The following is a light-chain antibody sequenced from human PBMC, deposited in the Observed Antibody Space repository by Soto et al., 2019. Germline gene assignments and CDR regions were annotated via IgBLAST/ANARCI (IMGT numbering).Light chain of an antibody. Sequence: ENVLTQSPATLSLSPGERATLSCRASQSVGSYLAWYQQKPGQAPRLLIYDASNRATGIPARFSGSGSGTDLTLTISSLEPEDFAAYSCHHRTTFRGGTQFDIK. J-gene: IGKJ4*01. CDR1: QSVGSY. CDR3: HHRTT. V-gene: IGKV3-11*01. CDR2: DAS.